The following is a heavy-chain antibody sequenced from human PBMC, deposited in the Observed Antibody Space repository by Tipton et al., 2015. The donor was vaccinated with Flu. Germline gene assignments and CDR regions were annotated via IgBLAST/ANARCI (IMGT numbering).Heavy chain of an antibody. Sequence: QLVQSGAEVKKSGASVRVSCKTSGYTFTGYFIHWVRQAPGQGLEWMGRINPSSGGPNYAQNFQGRVTMTRDTSITTAYMELSRLGSNDTAVYYCARVGTLNDLDYWGQGTLVSASS. CDR2: INPSSGGP. D-gene: IGHD1-14*01. CDR3: ARVGTLNDLDY. J-gene: IGHJ4*02. CDR1: GYTFTGYF. V-gene: IGHV1-2*06.